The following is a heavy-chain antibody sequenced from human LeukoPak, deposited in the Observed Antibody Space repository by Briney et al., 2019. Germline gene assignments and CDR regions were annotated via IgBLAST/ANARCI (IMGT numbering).Heavy chain of an antibody. CDR3: ARSYFSSRPCPFHP. J-gene: IGHJ5*02. D-gene: IGHD6-13*01. CDR2: IYTSGTT. V-gene: IGHV4-4*07. CDR1: GGSISNYY. Sequence: PSETLSLTCTVSGGSISNYYWSWIRQPAGKGLEWIGRIYTSGTTHYNPSLKSRVTMSVDTSKNQFSLNLSSVTAADTAVYYCARSYFSSRPCPFHPWGQGTLVIVSS.